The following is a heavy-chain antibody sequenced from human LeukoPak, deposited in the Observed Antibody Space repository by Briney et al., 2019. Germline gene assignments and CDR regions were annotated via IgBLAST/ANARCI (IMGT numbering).Heavy chain of an antibody. CDR3: ARDQIIVATILDYYYGMDV. CDR1: GFAFSTYG. D-gene: IGHD5-12*01. Sequence: GGSLRLSCAASGFAFSTYGMQWVRQAPGKGLEWVAVISYDGKVKHYTDPVKGRFTISRDNSRNTLYLQMNSLRAEDTAVYYCARDQIIVATILDYYYGMDVWGQGTTVTVSS. CDR2: ISYDGKVK. V-gene: IGHV3-30*03. J-gene: IGHJ6*02.